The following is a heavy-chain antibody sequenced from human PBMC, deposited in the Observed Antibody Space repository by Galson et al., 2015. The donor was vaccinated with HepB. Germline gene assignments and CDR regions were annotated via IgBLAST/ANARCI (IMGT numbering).Heavy chain of an antibody. D-gene: IGHD4-23*01. CDR3: AKHGHPVVDGGNSGDY. V-gene: IGHV3-30*18. J-gene: IGHJ4*02. CDR2: ISYDGSNK. Sequence: SLRLSCAASGFTFSSYGMHWVRQAPGKGLEWVAVISYDGSNKYYADSVKGRFTISRDNSKNTLYLQMNSLRAEDTAVYYCAKHGHPVVDGGNSGDYWGQGTLVTVSS. CDR1: GFTFSSYG.